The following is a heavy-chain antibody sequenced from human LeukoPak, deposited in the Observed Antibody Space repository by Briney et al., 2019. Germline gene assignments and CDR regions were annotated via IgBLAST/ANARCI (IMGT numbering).Heavy chain of an antibody. V-gene: IGHV4-4*07. Sequence: SETLSLTCTVSGGSISSYYWSWIRQPAGKGLEWIGRIYTSGSTNYNPSLKSRVTMSVDTSKNQFSLKLSSVTAADTAVYYCAREKTEFRLGYFDYWGQGTLVTVSS. CDR2: IYTSGST. CDR3: AREKTEFRLGYFDY. CDR1: GGSISSYY. D-gene: IGHD3-10*01. J-gene: IGHJ4*02.